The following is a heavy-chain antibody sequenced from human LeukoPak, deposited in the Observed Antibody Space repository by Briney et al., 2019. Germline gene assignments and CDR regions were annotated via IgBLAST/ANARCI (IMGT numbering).Heavy chain of an antibody. CDR2: IKSKTDGGTT. CDR1: GFTFSNAW. V-gene: IGHV3-15*01. Sequence: PGGSLRLSXAASGFTFSNAWMSWVRQAPGKGLEWVGRIKSKTDGGTTDYAAPVKGRFTISRDDSKNTLYQQMNSLKTEDTAVYYCTPDVTLVGATAGGYWGQGTLVTVSS. J-gene: IGHJ4*02. D-gene: IGHD1-26*01. CDR3: TPDVTLVGATAGGY.